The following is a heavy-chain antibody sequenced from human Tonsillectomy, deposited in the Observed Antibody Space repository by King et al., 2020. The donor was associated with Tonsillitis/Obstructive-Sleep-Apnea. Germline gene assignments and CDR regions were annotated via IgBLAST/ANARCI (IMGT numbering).Heavy chain of an antibody. D-gene: IGHD2-2*01. CDR1: GYIFTTYW. CDR2: IYPGDSDT. CDR3: AGIGCSSTSCHDYYYYYYMDV. J-gene: IGHJ6*03. V-gene: IGHV5-51*01. Sequence: VQLVQSGAEVKKPGESLKISCKASGYIFTTYWIGWVRQMPGKGLEWVGIIYPGDSDTRYSPSFQGQVTISADKSISTAYLQWSSLKASDTAMYYCAGIGCSSTSCHDYYYYYYMDVWGKGTTVTVSS.